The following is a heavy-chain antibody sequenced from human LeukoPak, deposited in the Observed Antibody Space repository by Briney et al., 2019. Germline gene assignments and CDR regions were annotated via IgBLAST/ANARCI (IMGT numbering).Heavy chain of an antibody. J-gene: IGHJ4*02. Sequence: GGSLRLSCAASGFTFSSYVMSWVRQAPGQGVKWVSAIRGSGGSTHYADSVKGRFTISGDNSVNTLYLQMNSLRAEDTAVYYCAKYGWSYHTPFDYWGQGTLVSVSS. CDR2: IRGSGGST. CDR1: GFTFSSYV. D-gene: IGHD1-26*01. CDR3: AKYGWSYHTPFDY. V-gene: IGHV3-23*01.